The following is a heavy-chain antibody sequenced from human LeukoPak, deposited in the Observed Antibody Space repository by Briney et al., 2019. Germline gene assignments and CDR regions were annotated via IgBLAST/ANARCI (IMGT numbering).Heavy chain of an antibody. CDR1: GYTFTSND. V-gene: IGHV1-8*01. CDR2: MNPNSGNT. Sequence: ASVKVSCKASGYTFTSNDINWVRQATGQGLEWMGWMNPNSGNTAYAQKFQGRVTMTRSTSISTAYMELSSLRSEDTAVYYCARWSGTHRIYYYGLDVWGQGTTVTVSS. CDR3: ARWSGTHRIYYYGLDV. D-gene: IGHD1-14*01. J-gene: IGHJ6*02.